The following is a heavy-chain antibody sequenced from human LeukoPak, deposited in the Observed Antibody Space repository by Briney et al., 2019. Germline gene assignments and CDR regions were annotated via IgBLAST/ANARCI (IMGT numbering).Heavy chain of an antibody. J-gene: IGHJ5*02. V-gene: IGHV4-59*08. Sequence: PSETLSLTCTVSGGSISSYYWSWIRQPPGKGLEWIGNMYYSGSTNYNPSLKSRVTISVDTSKNQFSLKLSSVTAADTAVYYCARRSSSWHLWFDPWGQGTLVTVSS. CDR1: GGSISSYY. CDR2: MYYSGST. D-gene: IGHD6-13*01. CDR3: ARRSSSWHLWFDP.